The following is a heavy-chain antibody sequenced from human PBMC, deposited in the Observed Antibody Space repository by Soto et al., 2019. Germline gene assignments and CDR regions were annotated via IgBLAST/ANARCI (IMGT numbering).Heavy chain of an antibody. CDR3: ARVRIVGAREIDF. CDR1: GYTFNRHG. V-gene: IGHV1-18*04. CDR2: ISGYNGDI. J-gene: IGHJ4*02. D-gene: IGHD1-26*01. Sequence: QVHLVQSGGEVKKPGASVKVSCKASGYTFNRHGITWVRQAPGQGLEWMGWISGYNGDINYEQKFHGRVTLSSDTLTSTVYLELKSLRSDDTSVYYCARVRIVGAREIDFWGQGTLVTVSS.